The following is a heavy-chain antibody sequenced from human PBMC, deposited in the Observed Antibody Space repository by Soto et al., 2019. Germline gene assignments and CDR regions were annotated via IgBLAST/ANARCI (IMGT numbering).Heavy chain of an antibody. D-gene: IGHD6-19*01. CDR2: LIPICGTA. J-gene: IGHJ3*02. V-gene: IGHV1-69*01. CDR1: GGTFNSYA. CDR3: ASPATVPWLAPVVFREDAFDI. Sequence: QVQLVQSGAEVKKPGSSVKVSCKASGGTFNSYAISWVRQAPGHGLEWMGGLIPICGTANYAQKFQGRVSITADDSKSKGYMGVSSLRSEDTAVYYGASPATVPWLAPVVFREDAFDIRGQGTMVTVSS.